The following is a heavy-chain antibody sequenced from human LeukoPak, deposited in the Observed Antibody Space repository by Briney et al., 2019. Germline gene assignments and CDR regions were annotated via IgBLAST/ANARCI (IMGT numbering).Heavy chain of an antibody. Sequence: SETLSLTCTVSGGSISSSSYYWGWIRQPPGKGLEWIGSIYYSGSTYYNPSLKSRVTISVDTSKNQFSLKLSSVTAADTAVYYCARDRTVRAAAYWGQGTLVTVSS. D-gene: IGHD6-25*01. CDR3: ARDRTVRAAAY. CDR1: GGSISSSSYY. CDR2: IYYSGST. J-gene: IGHJ4*02. V-gene: IGHV4-39*07.